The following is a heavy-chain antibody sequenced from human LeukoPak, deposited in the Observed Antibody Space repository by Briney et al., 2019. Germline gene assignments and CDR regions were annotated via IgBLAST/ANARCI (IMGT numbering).Heavy chain of an antibody. J-gene: IGHJ4*02. CDR2: ISSSGSTI. Sequence: GGSLRLSCAASGFTFSDYYMSWIRQAPGKGLEWVSYISSSGSTIYYADSVKGRFTISRDNAKNSLYLQMNSLSAEDTAVYYCARDDTAPMYYYDSSGYSGWGQGTLVTVSS. CDR3: ARDDTAPMYYYDSSGYSG. CDR1: GFTFSDYY. V-gene: IGHV3-11*01. D-gene: IGHD3-22*01.